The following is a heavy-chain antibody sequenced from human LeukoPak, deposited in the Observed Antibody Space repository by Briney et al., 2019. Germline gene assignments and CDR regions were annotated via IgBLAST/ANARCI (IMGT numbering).Heavy chain of an antibody. CDR2: INSDGKST. CDR1: GISLTTYW. Sequence: GGSLRLSCAASGISLTTYWMHWVRQAPGKGLVWVSRINSDGKSTNYADSVRGRFTVSRDNAKNTLYLQMNSLRAEDTGVYYCTRDRYSEAFDIWGQGTTVIVSS. D-gene: IGHD3-9*01. J-gene: IGHJ3*02. V-gene: IGHV3-74*01. CDR3: TRDRYSEAFDI.